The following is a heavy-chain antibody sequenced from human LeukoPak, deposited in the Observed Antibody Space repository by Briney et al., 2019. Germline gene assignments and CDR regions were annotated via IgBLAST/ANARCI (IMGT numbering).Heavy chain of an antibody. CDR3: ASNPVDTAAFDY. Sequence: ASVKVSCKASGGTFSSYAISWVRQAPGQGLEWMGGIIPIFGTANYAQKFQGRVTITADESTSTAYMELSSLRSEDTAVYYCASNPVDTAAFDYWGQGTLVTVSS. V-gene: IGHV1-69*13. CDR1: GGTFSSYA. J-gene: IGHJ4*02. CDR2: IIPIFGTA. D-gene: IGHD5-18*01.